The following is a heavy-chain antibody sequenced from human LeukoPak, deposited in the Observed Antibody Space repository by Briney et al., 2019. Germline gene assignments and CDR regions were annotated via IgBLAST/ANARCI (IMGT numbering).Heavy chain of an antibody. D-gene: IGHD3-3*01. CDR3: AKGVTIFGVVRTGGLEYYFDY. J-gene: IGHJ4*02. CDR1: GFTFYDYA. V-gene: IGHV3-9*01. Sequence: VRSLRLSCAASGFTFYDYAMHWGRQAPGKGLEWVSGISWNSGSIGYADSVKGRFTISRDNAKNSLYLQMNSLRAEDTALYYCAKGVTIFGVVRTGGLEYYFDYWGQGTLVTVSS. CDR2: ISWNSGSI.